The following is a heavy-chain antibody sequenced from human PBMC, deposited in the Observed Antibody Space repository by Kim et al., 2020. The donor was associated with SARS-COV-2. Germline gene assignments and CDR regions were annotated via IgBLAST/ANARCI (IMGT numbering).Heavy chain of an antibody. J-gene: IGHJ5*02. V-gene: IGHV3-15*01. CDR3: TTVFREGWFDP. D-gene: IGHD3-10*01. Sequence: TDYAAPVKGRFTISRDDSKNTLYLQMNSLKTEDTAVYYCTTVFREGWFDPWGQGTLVTVSS. CDR2: T.